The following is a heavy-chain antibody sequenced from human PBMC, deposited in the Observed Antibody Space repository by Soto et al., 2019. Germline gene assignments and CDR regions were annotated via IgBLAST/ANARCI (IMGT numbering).Heavy chain of an antibody. V-gene: IGHV4-4*02. D-gene: IGHD5-12*01. CDR1: SGSISSSNW. Sequence: SETLSLTCAVSSGSISSSNWWSWVRQPPGKGLEWIGEIYHSGSTNYNPSLKSRVTISVDRSKNQFSLKLSSVTAADTAVYYCARVAAPLVATIPYYIDYWGQGTLVTVSS. J-gene: IGHJ4*02. CDR2: IYHSGST. CDR3: ARVAAPLVATIPYYIDY.